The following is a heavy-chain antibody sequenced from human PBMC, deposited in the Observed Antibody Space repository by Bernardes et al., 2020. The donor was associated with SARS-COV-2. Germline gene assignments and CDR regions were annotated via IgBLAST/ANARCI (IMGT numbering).Heavy chain of an antibody. D-gene: IGHD5-12*01. CDR2: IVVGSGNT. J-gene: IGHJ6*02. CDR1: GFTFTTSS. Sequence: SVKVSCKASGFTFTTSSMQWVRQARGQGLEWIGWIVVGSGNTNYAEIFQERVTITRDMSTSTVYMELSSLRSEDTAVYYCAAEGGSGFSGYGYGSNMDVWGQGTTVTVSS. CDR3: AAEGGSGFSGYGYGSNMDV. V-gene: IGHV1-58*02.